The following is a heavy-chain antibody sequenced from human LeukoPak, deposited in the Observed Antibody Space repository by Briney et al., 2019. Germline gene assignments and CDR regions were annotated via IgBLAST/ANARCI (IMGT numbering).Heavy chain of an antibody. CDR3: ARDYLAAAGTHYYYGMDV. CDR2: IYYSGST. Sequence: PSETLSLTCTVSGGSISSYYWSWIRQPPGKGLEWIGYIYYSGSTNYNPSLKSRVTISVDTSKNQFSLKLSSVTAADTAVYYCARDYLAAAGTHYYYGMDVWGQGTTVTVSS. J-gene: IGHJ6*02. V-gene: IGHV4-59*01. CDR1: GGSISSYY. D-gene: IGHD6-13*01.